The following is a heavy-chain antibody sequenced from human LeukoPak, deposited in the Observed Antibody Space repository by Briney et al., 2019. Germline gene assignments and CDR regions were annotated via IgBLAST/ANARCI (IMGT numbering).Heavy chain of an antibody. CDR2: IWYDGSNK. Sequence: GGSLRLSCAASGFTFSSYGMHWVRQAPGKGLEWVAVIWYDGSNKYYADSVKGRFTISRDNSKNTLYLQMNSLRAEDTAVYYCAKQNGAAVISHFDYWGQGTLVTVSS. D-gene: IGHD2-15*01. CDR3: AKQNGAAVISHFDY. J-gene: IGHJ4*02. V-gene: IGHV3-33*06. CDR1: GFTFSSYG.